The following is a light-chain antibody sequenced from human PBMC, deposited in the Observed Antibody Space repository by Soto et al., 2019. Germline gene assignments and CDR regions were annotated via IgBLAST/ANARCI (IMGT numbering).Light chain of an antibody. CDR2: AAA. CDR3: QQPYSSPYT. V-gene: IGKV3-11*01. J-gene: IGKJ2*01. CDR1: QGVSSY. Sequence: DIQFTQSPPSLSLSLGERATLSCRASQGVSSYLAWYQQKPGEAPRLLIYAAANWHTGIPSRFSGSESGTDFTLTISSLQPEDFAAYYCQQPYSSPYTFGQGTKLEIK.